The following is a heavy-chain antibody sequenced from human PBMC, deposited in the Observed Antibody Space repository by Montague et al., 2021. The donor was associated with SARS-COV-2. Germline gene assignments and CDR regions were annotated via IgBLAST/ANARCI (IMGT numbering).Heavy chain of an antibody. CDR3: ARVGRQQLVRLSGMDV. CDR2: IDYRGST. Sequence: SETLSLTCTVSGGSISSTSYYWGWIRQPPGKGLEWIGSIDYRGSTYYXRCLKSRVTISVDTSKNQFSLKLSSVTAADTAVYYCARVGRQQLVRLSGMDVWGQGTTVTVSS. D-gene: IGHD6-13*01. J-gene: IGHJ6*02. CDR1: GGSISSTSYY. V-gene: IGHV4-39*07.